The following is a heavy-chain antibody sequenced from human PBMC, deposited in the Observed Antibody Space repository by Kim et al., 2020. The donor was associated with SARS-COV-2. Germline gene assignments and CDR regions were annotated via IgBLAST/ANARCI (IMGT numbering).Heavy chain of an antibody. D-gene: IGHD6-13*01. J-gene: IGHJ6*01. CDR2: TYYSGNT. Sequence: SETLSLTCTVSGGSLSSSSYYWGWIRQPPGKGLEWIGTTYYSGNTYYNPSLKSRVTISVDTSKNQFSLKLGSVTAADTAAYYCARHQRSSSSWYGAFYY. V-gene: IGHV4-39*01. CDR1: GGSLSSSSYY. CDR3: ARHQRSSSSWYGAFYY.